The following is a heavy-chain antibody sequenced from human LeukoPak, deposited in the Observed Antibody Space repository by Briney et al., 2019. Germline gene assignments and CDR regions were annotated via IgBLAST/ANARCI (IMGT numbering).Heavy chain of an antibody. CDR1: GFIFSNYA. D-gene: IGHD2-2*01. Sequence: GGSLRLSCAASGFIFSNYAMNWVRQAPGKGLEWVSTISDTTYYADSVNGRFSISRDHSKSTLFLQMNNLRAEDTAVYYCAKVLNAMYFDLWGRGTLVTVSS. CDR2: ISDTT. CDR3: AKVLNAMYFDL. V-gene: IGHV3-23*01. J-gene: IGHJ2*01.